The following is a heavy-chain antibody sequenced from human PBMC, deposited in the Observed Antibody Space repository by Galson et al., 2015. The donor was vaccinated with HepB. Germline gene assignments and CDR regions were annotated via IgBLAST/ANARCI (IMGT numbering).Heavy chain of an antibody. CDR1: GFTFSSHA. V-gene: IGHV3-23*01. J-gene: IGHJ6*02. CDR3: ARGRNCATTTCHFPDYYGMDV. D-gene: IGHD2-2*01. Sequence: SLRLSCAASGFTFSSHAMNWVRQAPGKGLEWVSAISDGGASTYYADSVKGRFTISRDNSKNTLYLQMNSLRAEDTAVYCCARGRNCATTTCHFPDYYGMDVWGQGTTVTVSS. CDR2: ISDGGAST.